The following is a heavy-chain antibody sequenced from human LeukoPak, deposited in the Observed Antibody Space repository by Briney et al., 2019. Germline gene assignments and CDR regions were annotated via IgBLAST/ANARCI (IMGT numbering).Heavy chain of an antibody. CDR1: GYTFTRYY. Sequence: ASVKVSCKTSGYTFTRYYMQWVRQAPGHGLEWMGIINPISGATDYAQKFQGGVTMTRDTSTSTVYMELSSLRSEDTAMYYCARLPYRDGVAQDYWGQGTLVTVSS. V-gene: IGHV1-46*01. J-gene: IGHJ4*02. CDR3: ARLPYRDGVAQDY. D-gene: IGHD3-16*02. CDR2: INPISGAT.